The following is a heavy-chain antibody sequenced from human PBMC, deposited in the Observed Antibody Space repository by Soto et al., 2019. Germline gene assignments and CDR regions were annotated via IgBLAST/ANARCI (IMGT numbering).Heavy chain of an antibody. D-gene: IGHD1-1*01. Sequence: QVQLVESGGGVVQPGRSLRLSCAASGFTFSHYAMHWVRQAPGKGLEWVAITSYDGTTAYYADSVKGRFTISRDNSKNTPDLTMDRPRGEDPALYFWARPYNSGLDSPHDGFHFWGQGTLVTVSS. V-gene: IGHV3-30*03. J-gene: IGHJ3*01. CDR2: TSYDGTTA. CDR3: ARPYNSGLDSPHDGFHF. CDR1: GFTFSHYA.